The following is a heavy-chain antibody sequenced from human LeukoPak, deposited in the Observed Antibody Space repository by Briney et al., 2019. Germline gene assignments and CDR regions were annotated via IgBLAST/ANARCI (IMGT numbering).Heavy chain of an antibody. CDR2: IFPIPDTT. CDR3: ARGASVRVVPMSYYYAMDV. CDR1: GDTFSTYA. V-gene: IGHV1-69*10. D-gene: IGHD2-2*01. J-gene: IGHJ6*04. Sequence: SVKVSCKASGDTFSTYAFNWVRQAPGQGLEWTGGIFPIPDTTNYAQTLQGRVTITADKSTNTVYMELSSLTSEDTGVYYCARGASVRVVPMSYYYAMDVWGEGTTVIVSS.